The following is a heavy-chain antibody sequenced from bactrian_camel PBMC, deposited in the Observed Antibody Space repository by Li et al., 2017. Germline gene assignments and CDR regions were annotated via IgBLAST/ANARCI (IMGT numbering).Heavy chain of an antibody. V-gene: IGHV3-2*01. J-gene: IGHJ4*01. CDR2: LDRNTVAT. Sequence: HVQLVESGGGSVQTGGSLRLSCAVSEDTSGPYCMGWFRDAPGKEREAIASLDRNTVATYASYVQGRFTISADRAKNVLYLHMNSLKYEDAAAYYCAAASARGSWCSDLADRPGWQIYGQGTQVTVS. CDR1: EDTSGPYC. D-gene: IGHD3*01.